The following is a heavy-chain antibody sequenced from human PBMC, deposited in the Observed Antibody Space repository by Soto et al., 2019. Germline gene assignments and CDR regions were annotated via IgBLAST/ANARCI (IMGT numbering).Heavy chain of an antibody. D-gene: IGHD4-17*01. CDR3: ASSTVTTPDYYYYYYMDV. J-gene: IGHJ6*03. CDR2: ISYDGSNK. Sequence: QVQLVESGGGVVQPGRSLRLSCAASGFTFSSYGMHWVRQAPGKGLEWVAVISYDGSNKYYAESVKGRFTISRDNSKNKLYLQMNRPRPEDTAVYYLASSTVTTPDYYYYYYMDVWGKGNTVTVSS. CDR1: GFTFSSYG. V-gene: IGHV3-30*03.